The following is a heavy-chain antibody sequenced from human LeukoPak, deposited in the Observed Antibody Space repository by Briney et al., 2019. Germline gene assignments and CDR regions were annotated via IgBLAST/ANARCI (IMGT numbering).Heavy chain of an antibody. Sequence: GGSQRLSCAASGFRFNSCGFQWVRQAPGKGLEWVAVIWYDGTYKFYGDSVKGRFTISRDNSKSTVYLQMNSLRVEDTAVYYCATDRGDGYKGFDYWGQGTLVTVSS. J-gene: IGHJ4*02. CDR3: ATDRGDGYKGFDY. CDR2: IWYDGTYK. D-gene: IGHD5-24*01. V-gene: IGHV3-33*01. CDR1: GFRFNSCG.